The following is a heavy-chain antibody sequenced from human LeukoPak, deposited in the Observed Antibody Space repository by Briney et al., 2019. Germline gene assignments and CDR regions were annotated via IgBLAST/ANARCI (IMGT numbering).Heavy chain of an antibody. D-gene: IGHD3-10*01. CDR3: AKAHYYGSGSYYPKPDY. J-gene: IGHJ4*02. V-gene: IGHV3-23*01. CDR2: ISGSGGST. Sequence: GGSLRLSCAASGFTFSSYAMSWVRQAPGKGLEWVSAISGSGGSTYYADSVKGRFTVSRDNSKNTLYLQMNSLRAEDTAVYYCAKAHYYGSGSYYPKPDYWGQGTLVTVSS. CDR1: GFTFSSYA.